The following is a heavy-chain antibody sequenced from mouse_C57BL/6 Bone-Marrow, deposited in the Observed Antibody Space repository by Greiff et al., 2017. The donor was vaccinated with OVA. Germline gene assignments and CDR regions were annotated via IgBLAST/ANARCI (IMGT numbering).Heavy chain of an antibody. CDR2: IDPSDSYT. Sequence: QVQLQQPGAELVKPGASVKLSCKASGYTFTSYWMQWVNQRPGQGLEWIGEIDPSDSYTNYTHKFKGKATLTVDTSSSTAYMQLSSLTSEDSAVYYCARDYEAMDYWGQGTSVTVSS. CDR3: ARDYEAMDY. J-gene: IGHJ4*01. CDR1: GYTFTSYW. V-gene: IGHV1-50*01.